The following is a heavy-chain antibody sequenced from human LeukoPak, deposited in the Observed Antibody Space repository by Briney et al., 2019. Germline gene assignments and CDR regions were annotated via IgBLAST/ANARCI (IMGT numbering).Heavy chain of an antibody. CDR3: ARAVTTAPYYYYYMDV. CDR1: GGTFSSYA. Sequence: GASVKVSCKASGGTFSSYAISWVRQAPGQGLEWMGGIIPIFGTANYAQKFQGRVTITTDESTSTAYMELSSLRSGDTAVYYCARAVTTAPYYYYYMDVWGKGTTVTIS. J-gene: IGHJ6*03. D-gene: IGHD4-17*01. CDR2: IIPIFGTA. V-gene: IGHV1-69*05.